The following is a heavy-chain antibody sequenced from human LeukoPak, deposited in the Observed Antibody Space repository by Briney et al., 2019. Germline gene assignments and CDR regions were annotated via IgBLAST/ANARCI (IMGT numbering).Heavy chain of an antibody. V-gene: IGHV1-69*13. CDR2: IIPIFGTA. D-gene: IGHD3-10*01. Sequence: SVKVSCKASGGTFSSYAISWVRQAPGQGLEWMGGIIPIFGTANYAQKFQGRVTITADEFTSTAYMELSSLRSEDTAVYYCARGGTMVRGVPPFDYWGQGTLVTVSS. CDR3: ARGGTMVRGVPPFDY. CDR1: GGTFSSYA. J-gene: IGHJ4*02.